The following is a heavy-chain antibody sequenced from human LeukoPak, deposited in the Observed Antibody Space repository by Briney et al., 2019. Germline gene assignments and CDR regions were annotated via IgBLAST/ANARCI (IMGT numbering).Heavy chain of an antibody. Sequence: GGSLRLSCAASGFTFSSYDMHWVRQATGKGLEWVSAIGTAGDTYYPGSVKGRFTISRENAKNSLYLRMNSLRAGDTAVYYCARGGYYDSSGYPAKYYFDYWGQGTLVTVSS. CDR2: IGTAGDT. J-gene: IGHJ4*02. V-gene: IGHV3-13*01. D-gene: IGHD3-22*01. CDR3: ARGGYYDSSGYPAKYYFDY. CDR1: GFTFSSYD.